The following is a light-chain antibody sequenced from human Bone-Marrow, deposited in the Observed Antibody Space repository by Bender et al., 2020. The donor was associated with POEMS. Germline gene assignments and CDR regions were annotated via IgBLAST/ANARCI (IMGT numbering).Light chain of an antibody. CDR1: ASTFGGNH. Sequence: QSVLTQPPSASGTPGQSAIISCSGTASTFGGNHVNWYQHLPGPAPRLVVYSNYQRPSGVPARFSGSKSGTSASLAISDIQSEDEGDYYCSSWDDSLSGWVFGGGTKLTVL. CDR2: SNY. CDR3: SSWDDSLSGWV. J-gene: IGLJ3*02. V-gene: IGLV1-44*01.